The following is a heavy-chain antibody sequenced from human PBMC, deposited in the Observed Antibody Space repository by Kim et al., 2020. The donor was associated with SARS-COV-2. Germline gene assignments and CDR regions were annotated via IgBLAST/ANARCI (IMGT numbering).Heavy chain of an antibody. CDR3: ARVSSTYYYGSGSYSGGTIDY. J-gene: IGHJ4*02. CDR1: GGSISSYY. D-gene: IGHD3-10*01. Sequence: SETLSLTCTVSGGSISSYYWSWIRQPPGKGLEWIGYIYYSGSTNYNPSLKSRVTISVDTSKNQFSLKLSSVTAADTAVYYCARVSSTYYYGSGSYSGGTIDYWGQGTLVTVSS. V-gene: IGHV4-59*13. CDR2: IYYSGST.